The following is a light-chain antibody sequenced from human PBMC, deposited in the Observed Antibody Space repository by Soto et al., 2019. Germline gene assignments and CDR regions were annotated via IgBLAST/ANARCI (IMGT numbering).Light chain of an antibody. Sequence: QSVLTQPPSASGTPGQSVTISCSGGSSNMGTNPVSWYQHLPGTAPKLLIFRSYQRPSGVPDRFSGSKSGTSASLAISGLQSEDEADYYCAAWDDSVSGPVFGTGTKLTVL. CDR1: SSNMGTNP. CDR2: RSY. CDR3: AAWDDSVSGPV. V-gene: IGLV1-44*01. J-gene: IGLJ1*01.